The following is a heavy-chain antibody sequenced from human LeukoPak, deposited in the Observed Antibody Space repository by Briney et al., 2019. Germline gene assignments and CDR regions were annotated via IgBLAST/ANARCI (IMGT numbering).Heavy chain of an antibody. J-gene: IGHJ5*02. D-gene: IGHD3-10*01. V-gene: IGHV1-2*02. CDR2: ISPNSGDT. Sequence: AASVKVSCKASGYTFTAYYMHWVRQAPGQGLEWMGLISPNSGDTNYAQKFQGRVTMTRDTSISTAYMELSSLRSDDMAVYYCAREGEDSDDTNWFDPWGQGTLVTVSS. CDR1: GYTFTAYY. CDR3: AREGEDSDDTNWFDP.